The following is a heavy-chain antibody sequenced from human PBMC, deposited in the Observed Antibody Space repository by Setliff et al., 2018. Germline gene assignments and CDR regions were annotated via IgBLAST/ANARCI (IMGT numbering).Heavy chain of an antibody. V-gene: IGHV4-38-2*02. D-gene: IGHD4-17*01. CDR1: GSAISSGHY. Sequence: SETLSLTCAVSGSAISSGHYWGWIRQPPGKGLEWIGSFRPSGKTYYNPSLNSRVTISVGTSKKQFSLKVTSVTAADTAVYYCVRDAGDGYGVDAYAGGGFDFWGQGTMVTVSS. J-gene: IGHJ3*01. CDR3: VRDAGDGYGVDAYAGGGFDF. CDR2: FRPSGKT.